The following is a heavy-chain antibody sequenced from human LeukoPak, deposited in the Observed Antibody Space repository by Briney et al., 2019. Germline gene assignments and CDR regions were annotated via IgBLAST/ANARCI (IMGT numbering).Heavy chain of an antibody. D-gene: IGHD2-15*01. J-gene: IGHJ4*02. CDR2: IYYSGST. CDR1: GGSISSYY. Sequence: SETLSLTCTVSGGSISSYYWSWIRQPPGKGLEWIGYIYYSGSTNYNPSLKSRVTISVDTSKNQFSLKLSSVTAADTAVYYCARARGYCSGGSCYPPAYYFDYWGQGTLVTVSS. CDR3: ARARGYCSGGSCYPPAYYFDY. V-gene: IGHV4-59*12.